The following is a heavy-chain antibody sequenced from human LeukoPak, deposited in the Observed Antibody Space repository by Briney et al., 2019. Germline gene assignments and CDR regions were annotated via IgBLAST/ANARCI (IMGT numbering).Heavy chain of an antibody. CDR3: ARLGFGELFPYY. J-gene: IGHJ4*02. CDR2: IDPSDSYT. D-gene: IGHD3-10*01. Sequence: GESLKISCKGSGYSFTTYWISWVRQMPGKGLEWMGRIDPSDSYTNYSPSFQGHVTISADKSISTAFLQWSSLKDTDTAMYYCARLGFGELFPYYWGQGTLVTVSS. V-gene: IGHV5-10-1*01. CDR1: GYSFTTYW.